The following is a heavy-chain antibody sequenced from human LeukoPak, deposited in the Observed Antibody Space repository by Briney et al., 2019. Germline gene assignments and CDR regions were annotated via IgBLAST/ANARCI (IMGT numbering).Heavy chain of an antibody. Sequence: PSETLSLTCTVSGGSISSYYWSWIRQPAGKGLEWIGRIYTSGSTSYNPSLKSRVTMSVDTSKNQFSLKLSSVTAADTAVYYCARDLVSSSWLSANYYYYYGMDVWGQGTTVTVSS. J-gene: IGHJ6*02. CDR3: ARDLVSSSWLSANYYYYYGMDV. CDR2: IYTSGST. D-gene: IGHD6-13*01. V-gene: IGHV4-4*07. CDR1: GGSISSYY.